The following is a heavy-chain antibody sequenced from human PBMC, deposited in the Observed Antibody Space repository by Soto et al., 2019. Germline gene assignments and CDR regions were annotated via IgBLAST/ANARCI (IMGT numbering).Heavy chain of an antibody. D-gene: IGHD5-12*01. Sequence: PSETLSLTCTVSGGSMSNYYWSWIRQPPGKGLEWIGYIYYSGSTNYNPSLKSRVTISGDTSKNQFSLKLSSVTAADTAVYFCARHVNSGYGWFDPWGQGTLVTVSS. CDR3: ARHVNSGYGWFDP. V-gene: IGHV4-59*08. J-gene: IGHJ5*02. CDR1: GGSMSNYY. CDR2: IYYSGST.